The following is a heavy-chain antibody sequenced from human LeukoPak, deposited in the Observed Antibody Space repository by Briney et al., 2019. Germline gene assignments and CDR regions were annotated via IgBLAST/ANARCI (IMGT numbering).Heavy chain of an antibody. CDR2: IDSDGNIT. V-gene: IGHV3-74*01. D-gene: IGHD3-22*01. CDR1: GFTFSSYY. J-gene: IGHJ4*02. Sequence: GGSLRLSCAASGFTFSSYYIHWVRQAPGKGLVWVSRIDSDGNITTYADSVKGRFTISRDNAENTLYLQMNSLRAEDTAVYYCARISYDSSGYYDYWGQGTLVTVPS. CDR3: ARISYDSSGYYDY.